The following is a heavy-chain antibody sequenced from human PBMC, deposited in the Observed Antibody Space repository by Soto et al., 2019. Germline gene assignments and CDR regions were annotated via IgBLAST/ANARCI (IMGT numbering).Heavy chain of an antibody. Sequence: GGSLRLSCAASGFTFSSYAMHWVRQAPGKGLEWVAVISYDGSNKYYADSVKGRFTISRDNSKNTLYLQMNSLRAEDTAVYYCATLIYSSGYLDAFDIWGQGTMVTVSS. CDR1: GFTFSSYA. V-gene: IGHV3-30-3*01. J-gene: IGHJ3*02. CDR2: ISYDGSNK. D-gene: IGHD3-22*01. CDR3: ATLIYSSGYLDAFDI.